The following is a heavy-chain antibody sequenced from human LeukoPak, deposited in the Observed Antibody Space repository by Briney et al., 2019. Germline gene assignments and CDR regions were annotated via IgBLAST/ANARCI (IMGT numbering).Heavy chain of an antibody. CDR1: GVSISSYY. CDR3: AREESYYDSSASRWFDP. Sequence: PSETLSLTCTVSGVSISSYYWSWIRQPPGKGLEWIGYIYYSGSTNYNPSLKSRVTISVDTSKNQFSLKLSSVTAADTAVYYCAREESYYDSSASRWFDPWGQGTLVTVSS. CDR2: IYYSGST. V-gene: IGHV4-59*01. D-gene: IGHD3-22*01. J-gene: IGHJ5*02.